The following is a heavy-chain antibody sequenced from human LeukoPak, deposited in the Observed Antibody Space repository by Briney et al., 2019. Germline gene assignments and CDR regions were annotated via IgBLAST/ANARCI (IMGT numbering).Heavy chain of an antibody. CDR3: ASWRVGAKVYAEPENIFDY. CDR1: GGSISSSSYY. D-gene: IGHD1-26*01. V-gene: IGHV4-39*01. J-gene: IGHJ4*02. Sequence: SETLSLTCTVSGGSISSSSYYWGWIRQPPGKGLEWIGSIYYSGSTYYNPSLKSRVTISVDTSKNQFSLKLSSVTAADTAVYYCASWRVGAKVYAEPENIFDYWGQGTLVTVSS. CDR2: IYYSGST.